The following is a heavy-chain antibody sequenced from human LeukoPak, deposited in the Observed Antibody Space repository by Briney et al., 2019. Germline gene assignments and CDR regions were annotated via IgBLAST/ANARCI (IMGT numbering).Heavy chain of an antibody. CDR1: GFTFSSYG. CDR2: IWYDGSNK. D-gene: IGHD6-19*01. Sequence: GGSLRLSCAASGFTFSSYGMHWVRQAPGKGLEWVAVIWYDGSNKYYADSVKGRFTISRDNSKNTLYLRMNSLRAEDTAVYYCAKDEGELAVAGTYYYYYYMDVWGKGTTVTVSS. V-gene: IGHV3-33*06. CDR3: AKDEGELAVAGTYYYYYYMDV. J-gene: IGHJ6*03.